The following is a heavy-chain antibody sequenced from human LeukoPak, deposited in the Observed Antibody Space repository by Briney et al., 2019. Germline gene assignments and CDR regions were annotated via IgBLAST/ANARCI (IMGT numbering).Heavy chain of an antibody. D-gene: IGHD3-22*01. V-gene: IGHV4-59*12. CDR2: IYYSGST. J-gene: IGHJ4*02. CDR1: GGSISSYY. CDR3: ARGRRITMIVVVIQGYYFDY. Sequence: NPSETLSLTCTVSGGSISSYYWSWIRQPPGKGLEWIGYIYYSGSTNYDPSLKSRVTISVDTSKNQFSLKLSSVTAADTAVYYCARGRRITMIVVVIQGYYFDYWGQGTLVTVSS.